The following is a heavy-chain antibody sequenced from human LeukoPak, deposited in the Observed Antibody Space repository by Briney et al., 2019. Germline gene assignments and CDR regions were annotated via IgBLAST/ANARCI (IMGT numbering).Heavy chain of an antibody. J-gene: IGHJ4*02. Sequence: SETLSLTCTVSGGSISSTRYYWGWIRQPPGKGLEWIGSISYSGNTFYNPSLKSRVTVSVDTSKKQFSVKLSSVTAADTAVYYCARGTTYYYGSGTPLNFDYWGQGTLVTVSS. V-gene: IGHV4-39*01. CDR3: ARGTTYYYGSGTPLNFDY. CDR1: GGSISSTRYY. CDR2: ISYSGNT. D-gene: IGHD3-10*01.